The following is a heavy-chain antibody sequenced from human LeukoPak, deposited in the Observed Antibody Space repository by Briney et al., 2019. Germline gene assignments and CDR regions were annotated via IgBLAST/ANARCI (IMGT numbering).Heavy chain of an antibody. CDR2: ISSSSSYI. D-gene: IGHD6-6*01. Sequence: GGSLRLSCAASGFTFSKYWMHWVRQAPGKGLEWVSSISSSSSYIYYADSVKGRFTISRDNAKNSLYLQMNSLRAEDTAVYYCARAGFTLAPHRGTPFDYWGQGTLVTVSS. V-gene: IGHV3-21*01. CDR3: ARAGFTLAPHRGTPFDY. CDR1: GFTFSKYW. J-gene: IGHJ4*02.